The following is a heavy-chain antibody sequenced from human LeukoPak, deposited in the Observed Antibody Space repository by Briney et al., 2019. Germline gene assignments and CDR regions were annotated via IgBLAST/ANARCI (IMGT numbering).Heavy chain of an antibody. CDR1: GYSFTSYW. V-gene: IGHV5-51*01. D-gene: IGHD6-19*01. Sequence: GESLKISCKGSGYSFTSYWIGWVRQMPGKGLEWMGIIYPGDSDTRYSPSFQGQVTISADKSISTAYLQWSSLKASDTAMYYCARPGRGSGWHIGSFDYWGQGTLVTVSS. CDR3: ARPGRGSGWHIGSFDY. CDR2: IYPGDSDT. J-gene: IGHJ4*02.